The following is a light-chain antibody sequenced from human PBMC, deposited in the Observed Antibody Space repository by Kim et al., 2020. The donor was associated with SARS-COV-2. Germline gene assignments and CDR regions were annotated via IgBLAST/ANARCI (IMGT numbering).Light chain of an antibody. CDR2: RNS. J-gene: IGLJ3*02. CDR3: AVWDESLSGWL. Sequence: QSVLTQPPSASGTPGQRVTISCSGSSSNIGSDYVYWYQQLPGTAPKLFIYRNSQRPSGVLDRFSGSKSGTSASLAISGLRFEDEAEYYCAVWDESLSGWLFGGGTQLTVL. CDR1: SSNIGSDY. V-gene: IGLV1-47*01.